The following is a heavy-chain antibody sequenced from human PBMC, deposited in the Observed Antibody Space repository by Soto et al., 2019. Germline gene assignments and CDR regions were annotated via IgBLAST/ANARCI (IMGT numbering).Heavy chain of an antibody. CDR2: ISSSSSTI. CDR3: AKDLGLDIVVVPAAILYGMDV. Sequence: PGGSLRLSCAASGFTFSSYSMNWVRQAPGKGLEWVSYISSSSSTIYYADSVKGRFTISRDNAKNTLYLQMNSLRAEDTAVYYCAKDLGLDIVVVPAAILYGMDVWGQGTTVTVSS. J-gene: IGHJ6*02. D-gene: IGHD2-2*02. V-gene: IGHV3-48*01. CDR1: GFTFSSYS.